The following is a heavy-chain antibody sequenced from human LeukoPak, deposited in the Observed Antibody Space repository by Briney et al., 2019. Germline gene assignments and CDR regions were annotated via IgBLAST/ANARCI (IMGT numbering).Heavy chain of an antibody. D-gene: IGHD2-8*02. CDR1: GGSLSRYY. Sequence: SETLSLTCGVSGGSLSRYYWGWIRQPPGRGLEWIGEINTGGSTNYNPSLKSRVTISVDTSKNQFSLNLDSVTAADTAVYYCARGDLVSTSTGGFDVWGQGILVTVSS. CDR3: ARGDLVSTSTGGFDV. CDR2: INTGGST. V-gene: IGHV4-34*01. J-gene: IGHJ4*02.